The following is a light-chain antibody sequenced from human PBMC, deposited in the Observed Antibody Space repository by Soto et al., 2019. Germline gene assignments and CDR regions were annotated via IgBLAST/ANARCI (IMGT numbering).Light chain of an antibody. CDR1: QAISTY. J-gene: IGKJ3*01. CDR3: QRLDRYPIFT. CDR2: AAS. V-gene: IGKV1-9*01. Sequence: IQLTQSPSFLSASVRDRVTITCRASQAISTYLAWYQQKPGKAPRLLIYAASTLQSGVPSRFSGSGSGTEFTLTISSLEPEDLATYYCQRLDRYPIFTFGPGTKV.